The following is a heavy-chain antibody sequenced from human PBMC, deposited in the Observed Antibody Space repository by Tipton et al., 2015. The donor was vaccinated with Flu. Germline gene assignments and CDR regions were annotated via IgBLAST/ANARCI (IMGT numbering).Heavy chain of an antibody. D-gene: IGHD2-15*01. CDR3: ATKEVSYCSGGSCYSYYFDY. V-gene: IGHV4-39*01. CDR1: GGSISSSSYY. Sequence: TLSLTCTVSGGSISSSSYYWGWIRQHPGKGLEWIGSIYYSGSTYYNPSLKSRVTISVDTYKNQFSLKLSFVTAADTAVYYCATKEVSYCSGGSCYSYYFDYWGQGTLVTVSS. J-gene: IGHJ4*02. CDR2: IYYSGST.